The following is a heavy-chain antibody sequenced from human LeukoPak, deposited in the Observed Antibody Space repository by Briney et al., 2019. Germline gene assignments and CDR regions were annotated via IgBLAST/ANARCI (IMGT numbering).Heavy chain of an antibody. CDR3: ARHFAGQGTYTPYYGMDV. J-gene: IGHJ6*02. CDR1: GGSISSYY. D-gene: IGHD3-3*01. CDR2: IYYSGST. V-gene: IGHV4-59*08. Sequence: SETLSLTCTVSGGSISSYYWTCIRQPPGKGLEWIGYIYYSGSTNYNPSLKSRVTISVDTSKKHFSLKLSSVTAADTAVYYCARHFAGQGTYTPYYGMDVWGQGTTVTVS.